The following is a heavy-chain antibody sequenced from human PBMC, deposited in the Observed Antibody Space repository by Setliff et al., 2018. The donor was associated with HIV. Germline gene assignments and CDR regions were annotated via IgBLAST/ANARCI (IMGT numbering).Heavy chain of an antibody. J-gene: IGHJ5*02. CDR3: ARRAGNWGLNWFDP. D-gene: IGHD3-10*01. CDR1: GSSITTTYF. V-gene: IGHV4-38-2*01. Sequence: SETLSLTCDFSGSSITTTYFWAWIRLPPGKGLEWVESHYHDGTSFYNPSLKSRVTVSLDTSKNQFSLKLQSVTAADTAVYYCARRAGNWGLNWFDPWGQGTQVTV. CDR2: HYHDGTS.